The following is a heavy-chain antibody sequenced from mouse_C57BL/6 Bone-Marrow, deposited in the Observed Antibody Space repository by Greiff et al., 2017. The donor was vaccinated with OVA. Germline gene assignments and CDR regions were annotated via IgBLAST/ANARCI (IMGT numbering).Heavy chain of an antibody. D-gene: IGHD1-1*02. CDR3: APSLFHYAGYFDY. V-gene: IGHV1-81*01. CDR1: GYTFTSYG. J-gene: IGHJ2*01. CDR2: IYPRSGNT. Sequence: VQLQQSGAELARPGASVKLSCKASGYTFTSYGISWVKQRTGQGLEWIGEIYPRSGNTYYTAKFQGKATLTADKSSSTAYMELRSLTSEDSTVDYCAPSLFHYAGYFDYWGQGTTLTVSS.